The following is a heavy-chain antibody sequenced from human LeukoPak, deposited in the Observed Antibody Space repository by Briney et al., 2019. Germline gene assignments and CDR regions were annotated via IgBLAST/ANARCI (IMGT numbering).Heavy chain of an antibody. CDR2: ISTSGSTI. D-gene: IGHD1/OR15-1a*01. V-gene: IGHV3-11*04. J-gene: IGHJ4*02. CDR3: ARTYREHFDY. CDR1: GFTFRDYY. Sequence: PGGSLRLSCAASGFTFRDYYMTWIRQAPGKGLGWVSYISTSGSTIYYADSVKGRFTISRDNAKNSLYLQMNSLRAEDTAVYYCARTYREHFDYWGQGTLVTVSS.